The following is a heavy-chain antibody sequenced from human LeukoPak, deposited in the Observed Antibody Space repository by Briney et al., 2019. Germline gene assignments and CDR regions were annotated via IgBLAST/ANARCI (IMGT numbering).Heavy chain of an antibody. CDR3: AALVVAGSDFDY. CDR2: ISSNGGST. D-gene: IGHD6-19*01. Sequence: PGGSLRLSCSASGFTFSSYAMYWVRQAPGKGLESVTGISSNGGSTYYADSVKGRFIISRDNSKNTVYLQMSSLRPDGTAVYYCAALVVAGSDFDYWGQGTLVTVSS. V-gene: IGHV3-64D*06. J-gene: IGHJ4*02. CDR1: GFTFSSYA.